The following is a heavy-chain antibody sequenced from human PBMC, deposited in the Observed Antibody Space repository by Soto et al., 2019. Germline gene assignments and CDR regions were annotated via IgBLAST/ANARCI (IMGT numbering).Heavy chain of an antibody. CDR3: ACVYGSGSVGAFDI. J-gene: IGHJ3*02. D-gene: IGHD3-10*01. Sequence: ASVKVSCKASGYTFTSYGISWVRQAPGQGLEWMGWISAYNGNTNYAQKLQGRVTMTTDTSTRTAYMELRGVRSDETAVYYCACVYGSGSVGAFDIWGQGTMVTVSS. V-gene: IGHV1-18*01. CDR1: GYTFTSYG. CDR2: ISAYNGNT.